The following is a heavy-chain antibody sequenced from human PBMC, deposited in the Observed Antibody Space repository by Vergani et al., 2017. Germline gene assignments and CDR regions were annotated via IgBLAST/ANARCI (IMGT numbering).Heavy chain of an antibody. Sequence: QVQLQESGPGLVKPSETLSLTCTVSGGSISSYYWSWIRQPPGKGLEWIGYIYYSGSTNYNPSLKSRVTISVDTSKNQFSLKLSSVTAADTAVYYCASDRNYYGSGEKDYYYDGMDVWGQGTTVTVSS. CDR1: GGSISSYY. CDR3: ASDRNYYGSGEKDYYYDGMDV. V-gene: IGHV4-59*01. J-gene: IGHJ6*02. D-gene: IGHD3-10*01. CDR2: IYYSGST.